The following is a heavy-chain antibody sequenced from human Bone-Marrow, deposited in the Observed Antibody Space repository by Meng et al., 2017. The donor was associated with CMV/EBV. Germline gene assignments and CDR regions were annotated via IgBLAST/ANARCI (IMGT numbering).Heavy chain of an antibody. CDR1: GFTFSSYS. CDR2: LRYDGSNT. CDR3: AKGKDTSYYYYGMDV. D-gene: IGHD2-15*01. V-gene: IGHV3-30*02. Sequence: GESLKISCAASGFTFSSYSMNWVRQAPGKGLEWVAFLRYDGSNTYYEDSVKGRFTISRDNSKNTLYLQMNSLRAHDTAVYYCAKGKDTSYYYYGMDVWGQGTTVTVSS. J-gene: IGHJ6*02.